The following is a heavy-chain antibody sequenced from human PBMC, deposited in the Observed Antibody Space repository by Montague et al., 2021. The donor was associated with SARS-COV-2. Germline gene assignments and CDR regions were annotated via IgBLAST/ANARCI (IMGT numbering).Heavy chain of an antibody. CDR3: AKDRFSSGWFGGLDY. CDR2: ISGSGGST. D-gene: IGHD6-19*01. CDR1: GFTFSSYT. V-gene: IGHV3-23*01. J-gene: IGHJ4*02. Sequence: SLRLSCAASGFTFSSYTITLVRQAPGKGLEWVSGISGSGGSTYXXXSXXXRFTISRDNSKNTLYLQMNSLRAEDTAVYYCAKDRFSSGWFGGLDYWGQGTLVTVSS.